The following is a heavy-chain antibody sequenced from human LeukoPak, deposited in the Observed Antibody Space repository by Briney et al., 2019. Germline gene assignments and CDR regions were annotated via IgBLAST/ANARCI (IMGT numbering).Heavy chain of an antibody. CDR3: ARAYGARPYYYFDY. J-gene: IGHJ4*02. D-gene: IGHD4-17*01. CDR2: IYYSGSA. CDR1: GGSISSNGYY. V-gene: IGHV4-39*01. Sequence: SETLSLTCTVSGGSISSNGYYWGWIRQPPGKGLEWIGAIYYSGSAYYNPSLKSRVTISVDTSKNQFSLKVTSVTAADTAVYYCARAYGARPYYYFDYWGQGTLVTVSS.